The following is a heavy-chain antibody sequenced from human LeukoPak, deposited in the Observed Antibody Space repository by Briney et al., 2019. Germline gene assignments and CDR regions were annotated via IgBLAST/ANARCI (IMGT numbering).Heavy chain of an antibody. CDR3: AKVNRGSTLLCPVDY. CDR1: GFTFSSYG. D-gene: IGHD2-2*01. CDR2: ISYDGSNK. V-gene: IGHV3-30*18. J-gene: IGHJ4*02. Sequence: GGSLRLSCAASGFTFSSYGMHWVRQAPGKGLEWVAVISYDGSNKYYADSVKGRFTISRDNSKNTLHLQMNSLRAEDTAVYYCAKVNRGSTLLCPVDYWGQGTLVTVSS.